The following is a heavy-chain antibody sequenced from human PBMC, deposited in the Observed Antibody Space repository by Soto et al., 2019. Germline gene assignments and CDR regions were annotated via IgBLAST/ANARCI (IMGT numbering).Heavy chain of an antibody. Sequence: QVQLVQSGAEVKKPGASVKISCKASGYTFTRYTMNWVRQAPGQRLEWMGWINPDNGNTKSSQKFQDRVIITRYTSASTVYMDLSSPRSEDTAVYYCARGIATGQLAPWGQGTLVTVSS. D-gene: IGHD2-15*01. J-gene: IGHJ5*02. CDR1: GYTFTRYT. CDR2: INPDNGNT. V-gene: IGHV1-3*01. CDR3: ARGIATGQLAP.